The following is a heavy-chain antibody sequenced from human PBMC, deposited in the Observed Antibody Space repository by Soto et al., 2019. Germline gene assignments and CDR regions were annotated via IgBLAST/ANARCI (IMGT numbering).Heavy chain of an antibody. J-gene: IGHJ5*02. V-gene: IGHV4-31*03. Sequence: LSLTCTVSGGXISSGGYYWSWIRQHPGKGLEWIGYIYYSGSTYYNPSLKSRVTISVDTSKNQFSLKLSSVTAADTAVYYCARGIKVISWFDPWGQGTLVTVPQ. CDR3: ARGIKVISWFDP. CDR2: IYYSGST. D-gene: IGHD2-21*01. CDR1: GGXISSGGYY.